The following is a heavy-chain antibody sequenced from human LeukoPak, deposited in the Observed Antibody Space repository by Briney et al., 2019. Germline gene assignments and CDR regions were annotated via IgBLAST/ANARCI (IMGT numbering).Heavy chain of an antibody. Sequence: GASVKVSCKASGYTFTSYDINWVRQATGQGLEWMGWMNPNSGNTGYAQKFQGRVTMTRNTSISTAYMELSSLRSEDTAVYYCARHYDILTGHYSSYYYGMDVWGQGTTVTVSS. CDR1: GYTFTSYD. D-gene: IGHD3-9*01. CDR3: ARHYDILTGHYSSYYYGMDV. CDR2: MNPNSGNT. J-gene: IGHJ6*02. V-gene: IGHV1-8*01.